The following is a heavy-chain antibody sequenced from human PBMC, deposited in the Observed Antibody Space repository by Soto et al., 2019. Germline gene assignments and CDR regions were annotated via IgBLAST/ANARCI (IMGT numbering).Heavy chain of an antibody. CDR1: GYTFTSYD. CDR3: ARERSAAGTGWFDP. Sequence: QVQLVQSGAEGKKPGASVKVSCKASGYTFTSYDINWVRPATGQGLEWMGWMNTNSGNTGYAQKFQGRVPVTRNTSIRTAYMEPSSLRAEDTAVYYCARERSAAGTGWFDPWGQGTLVTVSS. V-gene: IGHV1-8*01. CDR2: MNTNSGNT. D-gene: IGHD6-13*01. J-gene: IGHJ5*02.